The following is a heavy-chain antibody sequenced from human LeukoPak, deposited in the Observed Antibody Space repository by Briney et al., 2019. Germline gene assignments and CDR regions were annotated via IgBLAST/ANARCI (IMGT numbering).Heavy chain of an antibody. CDR3: ARAIYSRLPPLDY. CDR2: ISYDGSNK. D-gene: IGHD3-3*01. Sequence: GRSLRLSCAASGFTFSGYAMQWVRQAPGKGLEWVAVISYDGSNKYYADSVKGRFTISRDNSKNTLYLQMNSLRAEDTAGYYCARAIYSRLPPLDYWGRGTLVTVSS. V-gene: IGHV3-30*04. CDR1: GFTFSGYA. J-gene: IGHJ4*02.